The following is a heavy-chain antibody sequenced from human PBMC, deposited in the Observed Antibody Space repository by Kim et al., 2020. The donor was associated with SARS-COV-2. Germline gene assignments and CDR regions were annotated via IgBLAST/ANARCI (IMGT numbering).Heavy chain of an antibody. CDR3: ARDLLVGATSYGMDV. V-gene: IGHV3-33*01. D-gene: IGHD1-26*01. Sequence: GGSLRLSCAVSGFTFSSYGMHWVRQAPGKGLEWVAVIWYDGSNKYYADSVKGRFTIPRVNSKNTLYLQMNSLRAEDTAVYYCARDLLVGATSYGMDVWGQGTTVTVSS. J-gene: IGHJ6*02. CDR1: GFTFSSYG. CDR2: IWYDGSNK.